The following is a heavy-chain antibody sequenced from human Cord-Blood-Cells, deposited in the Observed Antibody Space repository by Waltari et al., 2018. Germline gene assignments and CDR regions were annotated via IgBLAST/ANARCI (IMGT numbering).Heavy chain of an antibody. CDR1: GFTFSSYA. J-gene: IGHJ4*02. V-gene: IGHV3-23*01. Sequence: EVQLLESGGGLVQPGGSLRLSCAASGFTFSSYAMSWVRQAPGKGLEWVSAISGSGGSTYYADSVKGRFTISRDNSKNTLYLQMNSLRAEDTAVYYCAKDPEGVGVWRSSSWYDYWGQGTLVTVSS. CDR2: ISGSGGST. D-gene: IGHD6-13*01. CDR3: AKDPEGVGVWRSSSWYDY.